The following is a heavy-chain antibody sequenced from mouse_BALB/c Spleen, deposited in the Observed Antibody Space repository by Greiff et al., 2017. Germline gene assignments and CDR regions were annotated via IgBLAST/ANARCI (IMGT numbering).Heavy chain of an antibody. Sequence: EVKLQQSGPELVKPGASVKMSCKASGYTFTSYVMHWVKQKPGQGLEWIGYINPYNDGTKYNEKFKGKATLTSDKSSSTAYMELSSLTSEDSAVYYCARELGRGAMDYWGQGTSVTVSS. CDR1: GYTFTSYV. D-gene: IGHD4-1*01. V-gene: IGHV1-14*01. J-gene: IGHJ4*01. CDR3: ARELGRGAMDY. CDR2: INPYNDGT.